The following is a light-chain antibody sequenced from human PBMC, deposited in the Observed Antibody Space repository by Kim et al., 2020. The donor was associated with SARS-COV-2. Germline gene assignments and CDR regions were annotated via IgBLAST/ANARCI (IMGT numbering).Light chain of an antibody. J-gene: IGLJ2*01. Sequence: VDVGQTVRITCQGDSLRIDYATWYQQKPGQAPIVVIYGKNNRPSGIPDRFSGSSSGNTASLTITGTQAGDEADYYCNSRDSNDNVVFGGGTQLTVL. V-gene: IGLV3-19*01. CDR3: NSRDSNDNVV. CDR1: SLRIDY. CDR2: GKN.